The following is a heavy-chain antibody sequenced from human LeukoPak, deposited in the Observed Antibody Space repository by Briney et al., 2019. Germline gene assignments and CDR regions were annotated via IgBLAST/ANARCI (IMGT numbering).Heavy chain of an antibody. V-gene: IGHV3-53*01. J-gene: IGHJ4*02. CDR3: ARLPPGFGESIDY. CDR1: GFTVSSNY. D-gene: IGHD3-10*01. Sequence: PGGSPRLSCAACGFTVSSNYMSWVRQAPGKGLEWVSVIYSGGSTYYADSVKGRFTISRDNSKNTLYLQMNSLRAEDTAVYYCARLPPGFGESIDYWGQGTLVTVSS. CDR2: IYSGGST.